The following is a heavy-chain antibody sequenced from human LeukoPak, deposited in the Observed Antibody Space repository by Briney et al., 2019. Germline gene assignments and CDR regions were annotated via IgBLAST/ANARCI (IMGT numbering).Heavy chain of an antibody. CDR2: INPNSGGT. V-gene: IGHV1-2*02. CDR3: TTFDY. D-gene: IGHD1-1*01. J-gene: IGHJ4*02. CDR1: GYTFTSYG. Sequence: ASVKVSCKASGYTFTSYGISWVRQAPGQGLEWMGWINPNSGGTNYAQKFQGRVTMTRDTSISTAYMELSRLRSDDTAVFYCTTFDYWGQGTLVTVSS.